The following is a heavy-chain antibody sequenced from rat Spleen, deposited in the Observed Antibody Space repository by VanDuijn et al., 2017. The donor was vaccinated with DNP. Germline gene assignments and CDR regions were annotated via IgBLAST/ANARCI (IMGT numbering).Heavy chain of an antibody. Sequence: EVQLVESGGGLVQPGRSLKLSCAASGFTFSNYGMAWVRQAPKKGLEWVATILYDATRTYYRDSVTGRFTVSRDNTKSTLYLQMDSLRSEETATYYCARHGEVHLRYAMDAWGQGTSVTVSS. CDR2: ILYDATRT. D-gene: IGHD1-5*01. J-gene: IGHJ4*01. CDR3: ARHGEVHLRYAMDA. CDR1: GFTFSNYG. V-gene: IGHV5-29*01.